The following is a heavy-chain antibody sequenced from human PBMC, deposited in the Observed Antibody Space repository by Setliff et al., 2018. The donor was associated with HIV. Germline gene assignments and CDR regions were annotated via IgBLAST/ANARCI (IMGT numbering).Heavy chain of an antibody. Sequence: WIRQPPGKGLEWVGRIRTKPNAFATAYAASVKGRFTISRDDSKNTAYLQMSSLKTEDTAVYYCARPQHIYDDSSDDYWGQGTLVTVSS. CDR2: IRTKPNAFAT. J-gene: IGHJ4*02. CDR3: ARPQHIYDDSSDDY. V-gene: IGHV3-73*01. D-gene: IGHD3-22*01.